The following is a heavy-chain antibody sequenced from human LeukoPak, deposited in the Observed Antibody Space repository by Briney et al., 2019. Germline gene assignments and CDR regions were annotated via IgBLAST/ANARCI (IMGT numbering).Heavy chain of an antibody. CDR2: IIPIFGTA. J-gene: IGHJ5*02. CDR3: ARWAVAGTHWFDP. CDR1: GGTFSSYA. V-gene: IGHV1-69*05. Sequence: SVKVSCKASGGTFSSYAISWVRQAPGQGLEWMGGIIPIFGTANYAQKLQGRVTMTTDTSTSTAYMELRSLRSDDTAVYYCARWAVAGTHWFDPWGQGTLVTVSS. D-gene: IGHD6-19*01.